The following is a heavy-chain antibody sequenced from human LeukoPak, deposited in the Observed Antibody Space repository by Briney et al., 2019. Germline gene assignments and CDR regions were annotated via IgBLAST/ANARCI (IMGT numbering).Heavy chain of an antibody. CDR1: GGSFSGYY. D-gene: IGHD1-26*01. J-gene: IGHJ4*02. Sequence: PSETLSLTCAVYGGSFSGYYWSWIRQPPGKGLEWIGEINHSGSTNYNPSLKSRVTISVDTSKNQFSLKLSSVTAADTAVYYCARALWELLPFDYWGQGTLVTVSS. V-gene: IGHV4-34*01. CDR2: INHSGST. CDR3: ARALWELLPFDY.